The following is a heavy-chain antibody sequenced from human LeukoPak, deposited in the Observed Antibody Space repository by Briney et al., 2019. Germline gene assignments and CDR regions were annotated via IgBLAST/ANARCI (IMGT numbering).Heavy chain of an antibody. CDR2: IYYSGST. D-gene: IGHD5-12*01. Sequence: KPSETLSLTCTVSGGSISSSSYYWGWIRQPPGKGLEWIVSIYYSGSTYYNPSLKSRVTISVDTSKNQFSLKLSSVTAADTAVYYCAREHSGYDRSYDYWGQGTLVTVSS. J-gene: IGHJ4*02. CDR1: GGSISSSSYY. V-gene: IGHV4-39*01. CDR3: AREHSGYDRSYDY.